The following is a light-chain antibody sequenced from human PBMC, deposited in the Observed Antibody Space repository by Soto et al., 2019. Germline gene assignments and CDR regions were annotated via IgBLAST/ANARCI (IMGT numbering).Light chain of an antibody. CDR1: ESISSN. CDR3: QQYHQWPLT. Sequence: EIVMTQFPATMSVSPGERATLSCRASESISSNLAWYQQKPGQAPRLLIYGASTRATAFPARFSGSGSGTEFTLTISSPQSEDSAVYYCQQYHQWPLTFGQGTKVEIK. CDR2: GAS. V-gene: IGKV3-15*01. J-gene: IGKJ1*01.